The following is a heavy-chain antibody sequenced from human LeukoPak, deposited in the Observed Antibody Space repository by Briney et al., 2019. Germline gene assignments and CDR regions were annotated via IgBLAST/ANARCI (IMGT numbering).Heavy chain of an antibody. Sequence: SETLSLTCTVSGGSISSGGYYWSWIRQHPGKGLEWIGYIYYSGSTYYNPSLKSRVTISVDTSKNQFSLKLSSVTAADTAVYYCARSYRSGRYRYYYYGMDVWGQGTTVTVSS. CDR1: GGSISSGGYY. CDR3: ARSYRSGRYRYYYYGMDV. D-gene: IGHD6-19*01. CDR2: IYYSGST. J-gene: IGHJ6*02. V-gene: IGHV4-31*03.